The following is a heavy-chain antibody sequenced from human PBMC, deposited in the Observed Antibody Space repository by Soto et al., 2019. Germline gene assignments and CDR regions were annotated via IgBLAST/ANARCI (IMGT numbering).Heavy chain of an antibody. CDR2: IYYSGST. CDR1: GGSISSYY. D-gene: IGHD3-22*01. CDR3: ARDRRAHYYDSSGYLDY. J-gene: IGHJ4*02. Sequence: PSETLSLTCTVSGGSISSYYWSWIRQPPGKGLEWIGYIYYSGSTNYNPSLKSRVTISVDTSKNQFSLKLSSVTAADTAVYYCARDRRAHYYDSSGYLDYWGQGTLVTVSS. V-gene: IGHV4-59*01.